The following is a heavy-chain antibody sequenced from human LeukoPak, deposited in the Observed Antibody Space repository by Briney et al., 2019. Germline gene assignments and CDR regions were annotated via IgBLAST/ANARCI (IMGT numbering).Heavy chain of an antibody. Sequence: GGSLRLSCAASGFTFSRYGIHWVRQAPGKGLEWVAAISHDGSNKYYADSVKGRFTISRDNSKKTLYLQMNSLRSDDTAVYYCARDYDILTGYSSQLYWGQGTLVTVSS. J-gene: IGHJ4*02. CDR2: ISHDGSNK. CDR1: GFTFSRYG. CDR3: ARDYDILTGYSSQLY. D-gene: IGHD3-9*01. V-gene: IGHV3-30-3*01.